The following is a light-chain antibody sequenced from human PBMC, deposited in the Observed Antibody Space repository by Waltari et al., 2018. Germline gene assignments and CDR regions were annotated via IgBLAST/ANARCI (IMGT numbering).Light chain of an antibody. CDR1: QSVSSNY. CDR2: GAS. J-gene: IGKJ1*01. Sequence: ENVLTQSPGTLSLSPGESATLSCRASQSVSSNYLAWYQQRPGQAPRLLIYGASRRATGIPDRFSGSGSGTDFTLTISRLEPEDFAVYYCHQYGSSFRTFGQGTKVEIK. CDR3: HQYGSSFRT. V-gene: IGKV3-20*01.